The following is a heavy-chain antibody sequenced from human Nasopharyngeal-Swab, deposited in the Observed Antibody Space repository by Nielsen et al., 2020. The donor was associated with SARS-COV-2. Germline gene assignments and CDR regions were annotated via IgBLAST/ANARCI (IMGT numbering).Heavy chain of an antibody. CDR3: AKDTYYDSSGYFLFGYAFDI. CDR2: ISGSGGST. Sequence: GESLKISCAGYGFTFSSYAMSWVRQAPGKGLEWVSAISGSGGSTYYADSVKGRFTISRDNSKNTLYLQMNSLRAEDTAVYYCAKDTYYDSSGYFLFGYAFDIWGQGTMVTVSS. J-gene: IGHJ3*02. V-gene: IGHV3-23*01. D-gene: IGHD3-22*01. CDR1: GFTFSSYA.